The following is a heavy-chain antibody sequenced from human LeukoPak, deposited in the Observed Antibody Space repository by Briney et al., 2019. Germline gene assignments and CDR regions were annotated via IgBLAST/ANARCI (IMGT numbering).Heavy chain of an antibody. CDR2: ISGSGGST. CDR1: GFTFSSYA. D-gene: IGHD3-22*01. V-gene: IGHV3-23*01. J-gene: IGHJ3*02. CDR3: ANPSTPDYYDSSGYYRGDAFDI. Sequence: GGSLRLSCAASGFTFSSYAMSWVRQAPGKGLEWVSAISGSGGSTYYADSVKGRLTISRDNSKNTLYLQMNSLRAEDTAVYYCANPSTPDYYDSSGYYRGDAFDIWGQGTMVTVSS.